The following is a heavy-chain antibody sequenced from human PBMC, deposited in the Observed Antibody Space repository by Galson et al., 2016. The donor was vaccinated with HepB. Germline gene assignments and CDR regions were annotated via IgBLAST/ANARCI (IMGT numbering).Heavy chain of an antibody. J-gene: IGHJ6*02. CDR2: ISAYNGDT. Sequence: SVKVSCKASGYTFTNYGISWVRQAPGQGLEWMGWISAYNGDTSYAQKLQGRVTMTTDTSTSTAYMELSSLRSEDTAVYYCARGLLPRYFDWFYYYYGMDVWGQGTTVTVSS. D-gene: IGHD3-9*01. CDR1: GYTFTNYG. V-gene: IGHV1-18*01. CDR3: ARGLLPRYFDWFYYYYGMDV.